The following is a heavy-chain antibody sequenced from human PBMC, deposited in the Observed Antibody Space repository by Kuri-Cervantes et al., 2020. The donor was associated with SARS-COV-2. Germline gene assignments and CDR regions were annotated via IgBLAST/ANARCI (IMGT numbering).Heavy chain of an antibody. CDR1: GYTFTGYY. Sequence: ASVKVSCKASGYTFTGYYMHWVRQAPGQGLEWVGWINPNSGGTNYAQKFQGRVTMTRDTSISTAYMELSRLRSDDTAVYYCARGSITIFGVVTSFDYWGQGTLVTVSS. CDR2: INPNSGGT. D-gene: IGHD3-3*01. V-gene: IGHV1-2*02. CDR3: ARGSITIFGVVTSFDY. J-gene: IGHJ4*02.